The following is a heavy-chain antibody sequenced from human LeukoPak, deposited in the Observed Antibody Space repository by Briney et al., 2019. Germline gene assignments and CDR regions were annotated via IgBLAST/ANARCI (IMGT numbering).Heavy chain of an antibody. CDR1: GYTFTSYG. CDR2: ISAYNGNT. V-gene: IGHV1-18*01. D-gene: IGHD5-12*01. J-gene: IGHJ4*02. CDR3: VSHPHRYSGYD. Sequence: ASVKVSCKASGYTFTSYGISWVRQAPGQGLEWMGWISAYNGNTNYAQKLQGRVTMTTDTSTSTAYMELSSLRSEDTAVYYCVSHPHRYSGYDWGQGTLVTVSS.